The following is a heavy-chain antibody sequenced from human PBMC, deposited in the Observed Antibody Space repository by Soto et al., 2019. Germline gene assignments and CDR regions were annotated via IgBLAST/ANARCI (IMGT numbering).Heavy chain of an antibody. V-gene: IGHV3-30*18. CDR3: AKITGEGDYFDY. J-gene: IGHJ4*02. D-gene: IGHD7-27*01. CDR2: ISYDGSNK. CDR1: GFTFSSYG. Sequence: GGSLRLSCAASGFTFSSYGMHWVRQASGKGLEWVAVISYDGSNKYYADSVKGRFTISRDNSKNTLYLQMNSLRAEDTAVYYCAKITGEGDYFDYWGQGTLVTVSS.